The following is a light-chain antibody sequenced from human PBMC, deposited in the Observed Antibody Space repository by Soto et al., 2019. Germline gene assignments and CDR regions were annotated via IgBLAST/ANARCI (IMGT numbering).Light chain of an antibody. J-gene: IGKJ5*01. CDR2: GAS. Sequence: EIVLTQSPGTLSLSPGERATLSCRASQSVSSGYLAWYRQKPGQAPRLLIYGASSSATGIPDRFSGSVSGTDFTLTISRLEPEDFAVYYCLQYGKSPISFAQGTRLE. CDR1: QSVSSGY. V-gene: IGKV3-20*01. CDR3: LQYGKSPIS.